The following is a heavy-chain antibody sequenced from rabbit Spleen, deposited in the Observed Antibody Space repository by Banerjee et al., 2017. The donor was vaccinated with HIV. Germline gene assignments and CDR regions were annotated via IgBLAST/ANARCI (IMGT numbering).Heavy chain of an antibody. J-gene: IGHJ6*01. CDR2: IDSGGSGFT. CDR1: GIDFSSYY. CDR3: ARDSGSSFSSYGMDL. V-gene: IGHV1S45*01. D-gene: IGHD8-1*01. Sequence: QEQLVESGGGLVQPEGSLTLTCTASGIDFSSYYMCWVRQAPGKGLEWIACIDSGGSGFTYFASWAKGQFTISKTSSTTVTLQMTSLTVADTATYFCARDSGSSFSSYGMDLWGQGTLVTVS.